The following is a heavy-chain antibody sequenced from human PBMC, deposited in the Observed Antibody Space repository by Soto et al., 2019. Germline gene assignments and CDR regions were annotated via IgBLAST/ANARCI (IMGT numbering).Heavy chain of an antibody. CDR3: SKARLLYYFDSSGYMYYFEY. D-gene: IGHD3-22*01. CDR1: GFTFSSYA. CDR2: ISGSGGST. J-gene: IGHJ4*02. V-gene: IGHV3-23*01. Sequence: EVQLLESGGGLVQPGGSLRLSCAASGFTFSSYAMSWVRQAPGKGLEWVSAISGSGGSTYYADSVKGRFTISRDNSKNTLYLQINSLRVEDTAVYYCSKARLLYYFDSSGYMYYFEYWGQGTVVTVPS.